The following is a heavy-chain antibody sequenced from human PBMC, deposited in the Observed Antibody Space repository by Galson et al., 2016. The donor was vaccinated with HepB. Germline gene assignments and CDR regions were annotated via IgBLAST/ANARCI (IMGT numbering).Heavy chain of an antibody. V-gene: IGHV4-31*03. J-gene: IGHJ5*02. CDR1: GGTISSGGYY. D-gene: IGHD2-15*01. CDR3: AGERFYCSGGSCHPRLDP. CDR2: MYYSGST. Sequence: TLSLTCTVSGGTISSGGYYWSWIRQHPGKGLEWFGNMYYSGSTYHNPALKSRLTISVDTSRNQFSMRLSSVTAADTAVYYCAGERFYCSGGSCHPRLDPWGQGTLVTVSS.